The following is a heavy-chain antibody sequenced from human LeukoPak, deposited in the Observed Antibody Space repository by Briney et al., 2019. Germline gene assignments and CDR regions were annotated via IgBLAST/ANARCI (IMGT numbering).Heavy chain of an antibody. CDR3: ARAGWLQYYYFDY. J-gene: IGHJ4*02. CDR2: MNPNSGNT. CDR1: GYTFTSYD. Sequence: GASVKVSCKASGYTFTSYDINWVRQAPGQGLEWMGWMNPNSGNTGYAQKFQGRVTITRNTSISTAYMELSSLRSEDTAVYYCARAGWLQYYYFDYWGQGTLVTVSS. D-gene: IGHD5-24*01. V-gene: IGHV1-8*03.